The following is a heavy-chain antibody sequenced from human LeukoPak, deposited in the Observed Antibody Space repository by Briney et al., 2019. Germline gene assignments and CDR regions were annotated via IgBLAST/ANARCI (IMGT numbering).Heavy chain of an antibody. CDR2: ISGSGGGT. Sequence: PGGSLRLSCAASGFTFSSYAMSWVRQAPGKWLEWVSAISGSGGGTYYADSVKGRFTISRDNSKNTLYLQMNSLRAEDTAVYYCAKDPRPYSSGQWYFDLWGRGTLVTVSS. J-gene: IGHJ2*01. CDR3: AKDPRPYSSGQWYFDL. CDR1: GFTFSSYA. D-gene: IGHD6-19*01. V-gene: IGHV3-23*01.